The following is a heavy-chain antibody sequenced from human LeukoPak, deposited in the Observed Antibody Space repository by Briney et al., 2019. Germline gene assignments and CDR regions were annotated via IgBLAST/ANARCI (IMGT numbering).Heavy chain of an antibody. V-gene: IGHV1-46*01. Sequence: ASVKVSCKASGYTFTSYYIHWVRQAPGQGLEWMGIINPSGETTSYAQKFQDRVTVTRDMSTSTVYLELSSLRSADTAVYYCARDPGDTDWYNFDFWGQGILVTVSS. CDR1: GYTFTSYY. CDR3: ARDPGDTDWYNFDF. CDR2: INPSGETT. D-gene: IGHD3-9*01. J-gene: IGHJ4*02.